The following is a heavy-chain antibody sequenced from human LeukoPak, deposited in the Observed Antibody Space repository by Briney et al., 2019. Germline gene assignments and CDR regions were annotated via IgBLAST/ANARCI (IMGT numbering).Heavy chain of an antibody. Sequence: GGSLRLSCAASGFTVSSNYMSWVRQAPGKGLEWVSVIYSDGSTYYADSVKGRFTISRDNSKNTLYLQMNSLGAEDTAIYYCARDLGVPWLYGMDVWGQGTRSPSP. CDR1: GFTVSSNY. CDR3: ARDLGVPWLYGMDV. CDR2: IYSDGST. D-gene: IGHD4/OR15-4a*01. V-gene: IGHV3-66*01. J-gene: IGHJ6*02.